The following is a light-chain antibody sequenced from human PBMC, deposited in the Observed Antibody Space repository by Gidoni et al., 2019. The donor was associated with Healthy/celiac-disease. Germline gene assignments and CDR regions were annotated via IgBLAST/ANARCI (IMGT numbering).Light chain of an antibody. Sequence: EIVLTQSPATLSLSPGERATLSCRASQSVSSYLAWYQQKPGQAPRLLIYDASNRATGNPAKVSGRGSWADFTLTNSSLGPEDFAVYFLQPRSHWPLTFGGGTKVEIK. CDR3: QPRSHWPLT. CDR2: DAS. V-gene: IGKV3-11*01. CDR1: QSVSSY. J-gene: IGKJ4*01.